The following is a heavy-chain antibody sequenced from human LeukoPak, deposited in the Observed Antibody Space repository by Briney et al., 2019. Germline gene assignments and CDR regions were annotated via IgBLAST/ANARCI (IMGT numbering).Heavy chain of an antibody. CDR3: ARWERAAAGDFDY. V-gene: IGHV4-34*09. CDR1: GGSFSGYY. CDR2: INHSGST. J-gene: IGHJ4*02. Sequence: SETLSLTCAVYGGSFSGYYWSWIRQPPGKGLEWIGEINHSGSTNYNPSLKSRVTISVDTSKNQFSLKLSSVTAADTAVYYCARWERAAAGDFDYWGQGTLVTVSS. D-gene: IGHD6-13*01.